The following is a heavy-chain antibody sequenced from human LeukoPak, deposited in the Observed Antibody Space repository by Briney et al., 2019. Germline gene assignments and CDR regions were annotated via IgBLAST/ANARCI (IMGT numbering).Heavy chain of an antibody. D-gene: IGHD3-10*01. V-gene: IGHV1-18*01. J-gene: IGHJ5*02. CDR3: ARVWYIMVRGVIIRLFDP. CDR1: GYTFTSYG. CDR2: VSAYNGNT. Sequence: GASVKVSCKASGYTFTSYGISWVRQAPGQGLEWMGWVSAYNGNTNYAQKPQGRVTMTTDTSTSTAYMELRSLRSDDTAVYYCARVWYIMVRGVIIRLFDPWGQGTLVTVSS.